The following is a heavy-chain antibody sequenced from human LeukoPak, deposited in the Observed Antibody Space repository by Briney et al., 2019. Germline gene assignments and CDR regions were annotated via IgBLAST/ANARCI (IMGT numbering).Heavy chain of an antibody. V-gene: IGHV3-30*02. CDR3: AKDLMRDRWFGES. CDR2: IRYDGNDK. D-gene: IGHD3-10*01. CDR1: GFTFSYYG. Sequence: GGSLKLSWAAAGFTFSYYGMHWVRQPPGKGLGWVAFIRYDGNDKFYRNSVKGRFTISRDNSRNTLYLQMNSLRPEDTAVYYCAKDLMRDRWFGESWGQGTLVTVSS. J-gene: IGHJ5*02.